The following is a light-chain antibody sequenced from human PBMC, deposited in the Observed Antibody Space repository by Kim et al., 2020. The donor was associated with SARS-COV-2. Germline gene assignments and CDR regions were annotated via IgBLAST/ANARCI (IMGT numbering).Light chain of an antibody. CDR3: QSYDSSNPVV. CDR2: EDN. CDR1: SGSIASNY. Sequence: NFMLTQPHSVSESPGKTVTISCTRSSGSIASNYVQWYQLCPGSAPTTVIYEDNQRPSGVPDRFSGSIDSSSNSASLTISGLKTEDEADYYCQSYDSSNPVVFGGGTQLTVL. J-gene: IGLJ2*01. V-gene: IGLV6-57*04.